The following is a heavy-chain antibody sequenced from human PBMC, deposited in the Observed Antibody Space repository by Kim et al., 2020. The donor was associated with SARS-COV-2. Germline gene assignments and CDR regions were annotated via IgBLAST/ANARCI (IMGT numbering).Heavy chain of an antibody. V-gene: IGHV4-61*01. J-gene: IGHJ5*02. CDR3: ARDRGYYGSGIYNKVARWFDP. CDR2: INYSGNT. D-gene: IGHD3-10*01. CDR1: GSSVSSDTYY. Sequence: SETLSLTCTVSGSSVSSDTYYWSWIRQPPGKGLEWIGYINYSGNTNYNPSLKSRVAISVDTSKNQFSLKVTSVTAADTAVYYCARDRGYYGSGIYNKVARWFDPWGQGTLVTVSS.